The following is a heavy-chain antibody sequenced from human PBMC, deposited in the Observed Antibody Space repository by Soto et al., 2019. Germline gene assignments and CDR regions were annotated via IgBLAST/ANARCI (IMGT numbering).Heavy chain of an antibody. CDR1: GFTFSSYA. CDR2: ISGSGGST. J-gene: IGHJ4*02. D-gene: IGHD6-19*01. Sequence: GGSLRLSCAASGFTFSSYAMSWVRQAPGKGLEWVSAISGSGGSTYYADSVKGRFTISRDNSKNTLYLQMNSLRAEDTAVYYCAKPSYSSGWHEYYFDYWGQGTLVTVSS. CDR3: AKPSYSSGWHEYYFDY. V-gene: IGHV3-23*01.